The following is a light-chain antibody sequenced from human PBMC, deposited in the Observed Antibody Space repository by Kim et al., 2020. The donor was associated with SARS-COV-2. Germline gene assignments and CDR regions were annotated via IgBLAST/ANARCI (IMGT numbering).Light chain of an antibody. V-gene: IGKV1-39*01. CDR1: QSIRSY. Sequence: DIQMTQSPSSLYASVGDRVTITCRASQSIRSYVNWYQHKPGKAPNLLIYGASTLQSGVPSRFTGSGSGTDFTLTISSLQPEDFATYYCQQSYIAPRVFGGGTKVDIK. CDR2: GAS. J-gene: IGKJ4*01. CDR3: QQSYIAPRV.